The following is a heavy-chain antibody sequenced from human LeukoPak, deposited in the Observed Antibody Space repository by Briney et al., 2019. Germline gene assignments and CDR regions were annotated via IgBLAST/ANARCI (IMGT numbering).Heavy chain of an antibody. Sequence: GGSLRLSCAASGFTLSSYAMTWVRQAPGRGLEWVSSVDGGGGGTYHADSVKGRFTISRDNSKDTLYLQMNGLRAEDTAVYFCAKQSAGSAAWYSLHYDFWGQGTLVTVSS. V-gene: IGHV3-23*01. CDR2: VDGGGGGT. D-gene: IGHD6-13*01. CDR3: AKQSAGSAAWYSLHYDF. CDR1: GFTLSSYA. J-gene: IGHJ4*02.